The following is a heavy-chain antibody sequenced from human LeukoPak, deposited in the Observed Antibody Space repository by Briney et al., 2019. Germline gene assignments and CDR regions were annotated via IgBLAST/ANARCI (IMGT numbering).Heavy chain of an antibody. CDR3: ARVESTSCLDY. D-gene: IGHD2-2*01. CDR2: INVYNGNT. CDR1: GGTFSSYA. V-gene: IGHV1-18*01. Sequence: ASVKVSCKASGGTFSSYAISWVRQAPGQGLEWMGWINVYNGNTNYAQKLQGRVTMTTDTSTTTAYMELRSLRSDDTALYYCARVESTSCLDYWGQGTLVTVSP. J-gene: IGHJ4*02.